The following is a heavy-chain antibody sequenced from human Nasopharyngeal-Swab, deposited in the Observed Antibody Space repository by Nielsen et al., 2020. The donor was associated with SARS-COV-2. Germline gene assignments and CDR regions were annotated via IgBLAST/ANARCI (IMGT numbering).Heavy chain of an antibody. CDR3: ARDTWDV. J-gene: IGHJ6*02. D-gene: IGHD2/OR15-2a*01. V-gene: IGHV7-4-1*01. Sequence: ASVKVSCKASGYTFSKYAINWVRQAPGRGLEWMGWINTNAGTATYVQGFTGRFVFSLDASVSTAYLQIDSLRTEDSAVFYCARDTWDVWGQGTTVTVSS. CDR2: INTNAGTA. CDR1: GYTFSKYA.